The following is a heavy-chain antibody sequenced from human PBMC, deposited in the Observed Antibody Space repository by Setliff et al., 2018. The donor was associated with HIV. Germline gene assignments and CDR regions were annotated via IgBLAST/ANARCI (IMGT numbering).Heavy chain of an antibody. CDR2: IRYDGNNK. D-gene: IGHD3-16*01. V-gene: IGHV3-30*02. J-gene: IGHJ5*02. CDR3: TKEWGPSAQPINWFDP. CDR1: GFTFSSYG. Sequence: QPGGSLRLSCAASGFTFSSYGMHWVRQAPGKGLEWVAFIRYDGNNKYYADSVRGRFTLSRDNSRNTVFLQMNSLRVEDTAVYYCTKEWGPSAQPINWFDPWGQGTQVTVSS.